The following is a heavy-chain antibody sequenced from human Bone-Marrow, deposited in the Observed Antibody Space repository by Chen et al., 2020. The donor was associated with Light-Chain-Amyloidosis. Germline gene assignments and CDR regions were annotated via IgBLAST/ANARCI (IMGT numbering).Heavy chain of an antibody. CDR1: GYTFPNYW. CDR2: IYPDDSDA. CDR3: ARRRDGYNVDY. D-gene: IGHD5-12*01. Sequence: EVQLEQSGPEVKKPGESLKISCKGSGYTFPNYWIGWVRQMPGKGLEWMGVIYPDDSDARYSPSFEGQVTISADKSSTTAYLQWRSLKASDTAMYYWARRRDGYNVDYWGQGTLVTVSS. V-gene: IGHV5-51*01. J-gene: IGHJ4*02.